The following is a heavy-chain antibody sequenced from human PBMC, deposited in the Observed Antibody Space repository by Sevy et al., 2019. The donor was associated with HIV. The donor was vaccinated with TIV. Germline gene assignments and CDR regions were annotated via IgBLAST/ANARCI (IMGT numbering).Heavy chain of an antibody. D-gene: IGHD5-12*01. J-gene: IGHJ6*02. CDR2: ISSSTI. V-gene: IGHV3-48*01. Sequence: GGSLRLSCAASGFTFNIFSINWVRQAPGKGLEWVSYISSSTIYYADSVKGRFTISRDNAKNSLSLQMNSLRAEDTAVYYCARAGGYIYQGMDVWGQGTTVTVSS. CDR3: ARAGGYIYQGMDV. CDR1: GFTFNIFS.